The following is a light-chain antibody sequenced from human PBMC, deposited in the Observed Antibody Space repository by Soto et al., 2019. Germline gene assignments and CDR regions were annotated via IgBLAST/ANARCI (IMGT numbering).Light chain of an antibody. J-gene: IGLJ1*01. CDR3: FSFTTDWTHV. CDR2: EVS. Sequence: QSALTQPASVSGSPGQSITISCTGSSSDIGAYNYVSWFQQYPGKAPKLIISEVSNRPSGVSNRFSGSKSGTAASLTISGLQSEDAADYFCFSFTTDWTHVFGTGTKLTVL. V-gene: IGLV2-14*01. CDR1: SSDIGAYNY.